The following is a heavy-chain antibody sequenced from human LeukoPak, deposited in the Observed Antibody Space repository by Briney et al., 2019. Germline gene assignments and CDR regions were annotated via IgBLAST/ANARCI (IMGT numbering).Heavy chain of an antibody. D-gene: IGHD4-23*01. V-gene: IGHV4-39*01. CDR3: ARRVYGGPGRNYYYYMDV. Sequence: SETLSLTCTVSGGSISSSSYYWGWIRQPPGKGLEWIGSIYYSGSTYYNPSLKSRVTISVDPSKNQFSLKLSSVTAADTAVYYCARRVYGGPGRNYYYYMDVWGKGTTVTVSS. CDR1: GGSISSSSYY. J-gene: IGHJ6*03. CDR2: IYYSGST.